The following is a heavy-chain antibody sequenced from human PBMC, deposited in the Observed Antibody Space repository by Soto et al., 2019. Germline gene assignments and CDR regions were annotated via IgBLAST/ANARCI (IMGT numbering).Heavy chain of an antibody. D-gene: IGHD2-15*01. CDR3: ARGVVVVGATWDWFDP. Sequence: ASVKVSCKASGYTFTTYYMHWVRQAPGQGLEWMGIINPSGGSTSYAQEFQGRVTMTRDTSTSTVYKELSSLRSEDTAVYYCARGVVVVGATWDWFDPWGQGTLVTVSS. V-gene: IGHV1-46*01. CDR2: INPSGGST. CDR1: GYTFTTYY. J-gene: IGHJ5*02.